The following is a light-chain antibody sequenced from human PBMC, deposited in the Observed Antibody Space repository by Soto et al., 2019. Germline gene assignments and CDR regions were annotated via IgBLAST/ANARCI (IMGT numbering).Light chain of an antibody. CDR3: AAWDDSLNGYV. Sequence: QAVVTQAPSASRTPGQRVTISCSGSSSNIGSNTVNWYQQLPGTAPKLLIFTNNQRPSGVPDRFSGSKSGTSGSLAISGLQSEDEADYYCAAWDDSLNGYVFGAGTKLTVL. J-gene: IGLJ1*01. CDR2: TNN. CDR1: SSNIGSNT. V-gene: IGLV1-44*01.